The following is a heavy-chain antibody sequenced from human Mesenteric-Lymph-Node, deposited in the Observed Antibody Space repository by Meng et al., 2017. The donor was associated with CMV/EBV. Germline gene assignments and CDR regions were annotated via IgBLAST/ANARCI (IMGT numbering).Heavy chain of an antibody. J-gene: IGHJ4*02. CDR2: INQDGSEK. CDR3: ARGKYSSYSSGFDY. Sequence: GGSLRLSCAASGFTFTNNWMAWVRQAPGTGLEWVANINQDGSEKHYVDSVRGRFSISRDNAKNSLYLQMNSLRAEDTATYYCARGKYSSYSSGFDYWGQGTLVTVSS. V-gene: IGHV3-7*01. D-gene: IGHD6-19*01. CDR1: GFTFTNNW.